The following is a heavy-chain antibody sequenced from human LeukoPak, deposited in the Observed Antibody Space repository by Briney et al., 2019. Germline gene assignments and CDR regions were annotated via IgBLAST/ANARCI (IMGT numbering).Heavy chain of an antibody. J-gene: IGHJ4*02. D-gene: IGHD4-23*01. V-gene: IGHV4-38-2*01. Sequence: SETLSLTCAVSGYSISSGYYWGWIRQPPGKVLEWIASIYRTGETHYNPSLKSRLTMSVDTSKNQFSLKLNSLTAADTAVYYCARGRSGYGGNSGIASCDYWGQGTLVTVSS. CDR1: GYSISSGYY. CDR3: ARGRSGYGGNSGIASCDY. CDR2: IYRTGET.